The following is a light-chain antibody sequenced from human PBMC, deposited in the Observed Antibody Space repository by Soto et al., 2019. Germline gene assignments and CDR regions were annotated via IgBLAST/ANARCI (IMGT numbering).Light chain of an antibody. CDR3: QQYNSYSP. CDR2: AAS. Sequence: DVQMTQSPSSLSASVGDRFTITCRASQSVSIYLNWYQQKPGKAPNLLISAASSLESGVPSRFSGSGSGTEFTLTISSLQPDDFATYYCQQYNSYSPFGQGTKVDIK. CDR1: QSVSIY. J-gene: IGKJ1*01. V-gene: IGKV1-5*01.